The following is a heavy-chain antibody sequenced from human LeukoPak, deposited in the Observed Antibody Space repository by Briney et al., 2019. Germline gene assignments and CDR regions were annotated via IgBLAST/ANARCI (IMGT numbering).Heavy chain of an antibody. CDR3: ARGPPLYCSGGSCLVWYDP. D-gene: IGHD2-15*01. CDR1: GYTFTSYD. J-gene: IGHJ5*02. Sequence: ASVKVSCKASGYTFTSYDINWVRQATGQGLEWMGWMNPNSGNTGYAQKFQGRVTMTRNTSISTAYMELSSLRSEDTAVYYCARGPPLYCSGGSCLVWYDPWGQGTLVTVSS. V-gene: IGHV1-8*01. CDR2: MNPNSGNT.